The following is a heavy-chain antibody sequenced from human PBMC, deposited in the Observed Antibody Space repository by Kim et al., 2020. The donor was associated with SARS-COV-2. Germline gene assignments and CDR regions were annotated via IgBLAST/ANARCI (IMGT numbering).Heavy chain of an antibody. CDR3: ARNIWQWLANRDAFDI. Sequence: GGSLRLSCAASGFTFSSYGMHWVRQAPGKGLEWVAVISYDGSNKYYADSVKGRFTISRDNSKNTLYLQMNSLRAEDTAVYYCARNIWQWLANRDAFDIWGQGTMVTVSS. CDR1: GFTFSSYG. V-gene: IGHV3-33*05. J-gene: IGHJ3*02. D-gene: IGHD6-19*01. CDR2: ISYDGSNK.